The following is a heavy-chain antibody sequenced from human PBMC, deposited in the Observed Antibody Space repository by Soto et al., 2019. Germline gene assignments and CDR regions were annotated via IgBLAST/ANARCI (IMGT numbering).Heavy chain of an antibody. CDR2: IYYSGST. V-gene: IGHV4-59*01. Sequence: PSETLSLTCTVSGGSISSYYWSWIRQPPGKGLEWIGYIYYSGSTNYNPSLKSRVTISVDTSKNQFSLKLSSVTAADTAVYYCARLRDGYNLSLDYWGQGTLVTVS. J-gene: IGHJ4*02. D-gene: IGHD5-12*01. CDR1: GGSISSYY. CDR3: ARLRDGYNLSLDY.